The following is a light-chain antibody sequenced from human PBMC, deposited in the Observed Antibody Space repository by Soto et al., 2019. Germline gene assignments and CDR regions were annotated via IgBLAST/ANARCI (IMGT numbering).Light chain of an antibody. CDR2: GAS. CDR3: QQRSKLPRT. J-gene: IGKJ4*01. V-gene: IGKV3D-15*01. CDR1: QSVSSN. Sequence: EIVMTQSPATLSVSPGERATLSCRASQSVSSNLAWYQQRPGQAPRLLIYGASKRATGIPARFSASGSETDFTLTISSLEPEDFAVYFCQQRSKLPRTFGGGTKIEVK.